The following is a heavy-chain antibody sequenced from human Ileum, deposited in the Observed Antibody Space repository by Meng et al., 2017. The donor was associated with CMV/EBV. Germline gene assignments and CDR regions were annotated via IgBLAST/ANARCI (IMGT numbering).Heavy chain of an antibody. J-gene: IGHJ4*02. D-gene: IGHD1-26*01. CDR2: MYFSGIA. CDR3: ARDLTNKWFYY. CDR1: GAPISSGSHS. Sequence: QKQRQAAGPGLVKPAETLSLPCTASGAPISSGSHSWAWFRQPPGKRLEWIGSMYFSGIADYNPSLKSRVIISLHATQKQFSLRLTSVTATDSAVYFCARDLTNKWFYYWGQGTLVTVSS. V-gene: IGHV4-39*07.